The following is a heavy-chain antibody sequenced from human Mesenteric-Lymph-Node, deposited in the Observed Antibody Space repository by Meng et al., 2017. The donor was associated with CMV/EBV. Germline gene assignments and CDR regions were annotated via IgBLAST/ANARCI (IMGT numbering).Heavy chain of an antibody. CDR1: GYTFTSYD. CDR2: MNPNSGNT. D-gene: IGHD6-6*01. V-gene: IGHV1-8*01. CDR3: ARAYQYSGYSSSLFDY. J-gene: IGHJ4*02. Sequence: ASVKVSCKASGYTFTSYDINWVRQATGQGLEWMGWMNPNSGNTGYAQKFQGRVTMTRNTSISTAYMELSSLRSEDTAVYYCARAYQYSGYSSSLFDYWGQGTLVTVSS.